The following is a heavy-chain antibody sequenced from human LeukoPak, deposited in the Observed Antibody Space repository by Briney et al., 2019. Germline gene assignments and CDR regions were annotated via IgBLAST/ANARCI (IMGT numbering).Heavy chain of an antibody. D-gene: IGHD6-6*01. Sequence: SVKVSCKASGGTFSSYAISWVRQAPGQGVEWMGRIIPILGIANYAQKFQGRVTITADKSTSTAYMELSSLRSEDTAVYYCAVARMDYYYYGMDVWGQGTTVTVSS. V-gene: IGHV1-69*04. CDR3: AVARMDYYYYGMDV. CDR2: IIPILGIA. CDR1: GGTFSSYA. J-gene: IGHJ6*02.